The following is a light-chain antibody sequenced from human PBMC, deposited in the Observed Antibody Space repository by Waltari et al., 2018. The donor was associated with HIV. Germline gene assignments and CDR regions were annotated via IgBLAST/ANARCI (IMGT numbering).Light chain of an antibody. CDR1: QSVLYSSNNKNY. Sequence: DIVMTQSPDSLAVSLGERVTIHCKSSQSVLYSSNNKNYLTWYQQKPGQPPKLLVYWASTRESGVPDRFSGSGSGTDFTLTISSLQAEDVAVYYCQQYHSTPFTFGPGTKVDIK. J-gene: IGKJ3*01. V-gene: IGKV4-1*01. CDR2: WAS. CDR3: QQYHSTPFT.